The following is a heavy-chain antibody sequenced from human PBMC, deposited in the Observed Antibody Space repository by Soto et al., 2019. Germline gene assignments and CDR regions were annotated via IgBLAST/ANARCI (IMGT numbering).Heavy chain of an antibody. Sequence: SETLSLTCAVSGGSFTSNNWWTWVRQPPGQGLEWIGEIYRTGSTNYNPSLKSRVTISLDKSENQFSLKVTSLTAADTAVYYCASRDPGTSVDYWGQGTLDTVSS. CDR1: GGSFTSNNW. D-gene: IGHD1-7*01. V-gene: IGHV4-4*02. CDR3: ASRDPGTSVDY. J-gene: IGHJ4*02. CDR2: IYRTGST.